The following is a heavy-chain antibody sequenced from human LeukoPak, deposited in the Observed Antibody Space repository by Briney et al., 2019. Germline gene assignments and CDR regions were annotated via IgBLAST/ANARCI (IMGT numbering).Heavy chain of an antibody. CDR1: GFTFNYYA. V-gene: IGHV3-23*01. CDR3: ARHDSFFQY. J-gene: IGHJ4*02. CDR2: ISDSEGST. D-gene: IGHD5-18*01. Sequence: GGSLRLSCAASGFTFNYYAMSWVRQAPGEGLAWVSGISDSEGSTYYTHSAKGRFTLSRDNTQNTVYLQKKKHRPDHTDAYLSARHDSFFQYWGQGTLVTVSS.